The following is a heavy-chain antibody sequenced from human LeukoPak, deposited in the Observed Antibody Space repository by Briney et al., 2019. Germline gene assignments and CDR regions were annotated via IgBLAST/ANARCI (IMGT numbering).Heavy chain of an antibody. D-gene: IGHD3-10*01. CDR1: GFTFSSYG. Sequence: GRSLRLSCAASGFTFSSYGMHWVRQVPGKGLEWVAVIWYDGSNKYYADSVKGRFTISRDNSKNTLYLQMNSLRAEDTAVYYCARDLSRYGSGSYYILNYGMDVWGQGTTVTVSS. J-gene: IGHJ6*02. CDR2: IWYDGSNK. CDR3: ARDLSRYGSGSYYILNYGMDV. V-gene: IGHV3-33*01.